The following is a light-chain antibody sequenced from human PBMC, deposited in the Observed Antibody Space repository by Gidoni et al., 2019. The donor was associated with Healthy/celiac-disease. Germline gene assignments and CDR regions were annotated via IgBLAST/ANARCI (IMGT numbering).Light chain of an antibody. CDR3: QQYGSSPPWT. CDR1: QSVSSSY. Sequence: DIVLTQSPGTLSLSPGERATLSCRASQSVSSSYLAWYPQKPGQAPRLLIYGSSSRATGIPDRFSGSGSGTDFTLTIRRLEPEDCAVYYCQQYGSSPPWTFGQGTKVEIK. CDR2: GSS. V-gene: IGKV3-20*01. J-gene: IGKJ1*01.